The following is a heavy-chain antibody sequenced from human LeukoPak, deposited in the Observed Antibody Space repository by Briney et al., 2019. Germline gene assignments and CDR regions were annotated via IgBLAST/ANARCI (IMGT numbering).Heavy chain of an antibody. CDR3: AKGGYSSGWFCSDFDY. J-gene: IGHJ4*02. V-gene: IGHV3-23*01. CDR2: ISGSGGST. D-gene: IGHD6-19*01. Sequence: PGGSLRLSCAASGFTFSSYAVSWVRQAPGKGLEWVSSISGSGGSTYSADSVKRRFTISRDNSKNTLYLQMNSLRAEHTAVYYCAKGGYSSGWFCSDFDYWGQGTLVTVSS. CDR1: GFTFSSYA.